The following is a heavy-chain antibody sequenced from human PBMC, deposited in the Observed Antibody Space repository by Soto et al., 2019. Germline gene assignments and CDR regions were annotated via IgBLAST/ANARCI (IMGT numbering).Heavy chain of an antibody. CDR1: GFSLSTSGVG. D-gene: IGHD2-2*01. V-gene: IGHV2-5*02. Sequence: VSGPTLVNPTQTLTLTCTFSGFSLSTSGVGVGWIRQPPGKALEWLALIYWDDDKRYSPSLRSRLTITKDTSKNQVVLTMTNMDPVDTATYYCAHWGRPIVVVPAAPSDDAFDIWGQGTMVTVSS. J-gene: IGHJ3*02. CDR2: IYWDDDK. CDR3: AHWGRPIVVVPAAPSDDAFDI.